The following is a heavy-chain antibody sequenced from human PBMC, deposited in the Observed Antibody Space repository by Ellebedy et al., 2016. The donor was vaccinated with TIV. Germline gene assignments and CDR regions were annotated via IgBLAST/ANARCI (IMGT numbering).Heavy chain of an antibody. CDR1: GFTVSSNY. CDR3: AKAASGDTYDFGMDL. CDR2: IYAGGTT. V-gene: IGHV3-53*01. J-gene: IGHJ6*02. Sequence: GGSLRLXCAVSGFTVSSNYMSWVRQAPGRGLEWVSVIYAGGTTDYVASVKGRFSISRDTSKNTLFLQMNSLRADDTAIYYCAKAASGDTYDFGMDLWGQGTTVKVSS.